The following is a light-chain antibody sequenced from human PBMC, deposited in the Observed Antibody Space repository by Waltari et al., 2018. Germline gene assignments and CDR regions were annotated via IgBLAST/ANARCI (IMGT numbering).Light chain of an antibody. V-gene: IGKV1-12*01. CDR1: RDIGMW. CDR3: QQADSLPLT. J-gene: IGKJ4*01. CDR2: GAS. Sequence: DLQMTQSPSSLSASLGARVTLTCRDSRDIGMWLAWYQQKPGKGPKLLIYGASGLQSGVPSRFSGSGSGTVFTLTINSLQPEDFATYFCQQADSLPLTFGGGTRVEIK.